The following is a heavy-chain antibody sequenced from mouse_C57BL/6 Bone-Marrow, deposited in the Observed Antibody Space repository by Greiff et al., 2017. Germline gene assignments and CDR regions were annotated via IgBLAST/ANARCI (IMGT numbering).Heavy chain of an antibody. CDR3: ARSGMGKRAWFAY. CDR2: IDPEDGET. J-gene: IGHJ3*01. V-gene: IGHV14-2*01. CDR1: GFNIKDYY. Sequence: VQLQQSGAELVKPGASVKLSCTASGFNIKDYYMHWVKQRTEQGLEWIGRIDPEDGETKYAPTFQGKATITADTSSNTAYLQLSSLTSENTAVYHGARSGMGKRAWFAYWGQGTLVTVSA. D-gene: IGHD2-10*02.